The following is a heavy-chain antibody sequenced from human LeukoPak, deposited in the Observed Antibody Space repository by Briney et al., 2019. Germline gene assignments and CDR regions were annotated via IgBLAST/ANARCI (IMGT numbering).Heavy chain of an antibody. Sequence: ASVKVSCKASGYTFTSYGISWVRQAPGQGLEWMGWISAYNGNTNYAQKHQGRVTMTTDTSTRTAYMELRSLRSDDTAVYYCARERGSWFLSSSAGPTIDYWGQGTLVTVSS. CDR1: GYTFTSYG. J-gene: IGHJ4*02. D-gene: IGHD6-13*01. CDR2: ISAYNGNT. CDR3: ARERGSWFLSSSAGPTIDY. V-gene: IGHV1-18*01.